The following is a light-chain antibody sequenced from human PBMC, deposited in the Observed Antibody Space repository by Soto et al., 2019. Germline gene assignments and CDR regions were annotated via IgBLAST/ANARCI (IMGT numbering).Light chain of an antibody. CDR1: SGHSSYI. CDR3: ETCDSNTHTV. Sequence: QTVVTQSSSASASLGSSVKLTCTLSSGHSSYIIAWHQQQPGKAPRYLMKLEGSGSYNKGSGVPDRFSGSSSGADRYLTISNLQFEDEADYYCETCDSNTHTVFGGGTKLTVL. V-gene: IGLV4-60*02. CDR2: LEGSGSY. J-gene: IGLJ3*02.